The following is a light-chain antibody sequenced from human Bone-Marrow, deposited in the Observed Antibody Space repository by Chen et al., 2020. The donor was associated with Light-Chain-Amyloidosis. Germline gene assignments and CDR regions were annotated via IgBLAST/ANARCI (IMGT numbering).Light chain of an antibody. Sequence: NFMLSQPHSLSESPGNTVIFSCTRSSGSIATNYVQWYQQRPGSSPTTVIYEDDQRPSGVPDRFSGSIDRSSNSASLTISGLKTEDEADYYCQSYQGSSQGVFGGGTKLTVL. CDR2: EDD. CDR1: SGSIATNY. CDR3: QSYQGSSQGV. V-gene: IGLV6-57*01. J-gene: IGLJ3*02.